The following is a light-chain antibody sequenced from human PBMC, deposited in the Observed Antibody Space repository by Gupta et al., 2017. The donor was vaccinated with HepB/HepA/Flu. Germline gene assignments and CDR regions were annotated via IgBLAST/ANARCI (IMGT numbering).Light chain of an antibody. CDR2: GNS. V-gene: IGLV1-40*01. J-gene: IGLJ3*02. CDR3: QSYDSSLSGSV. CDR1: SSNIGAGYD. Sequence: QSVLTQPPSVSGAPGQRVTISCTGGSSNIGAGYDVHWYQQLPGTAPKLLIYGNSNRPSGVPDRFSGSKSGTSASLAITGLQAEDDADYYCQSYDSSLSGSVFGGGTKLTVL.